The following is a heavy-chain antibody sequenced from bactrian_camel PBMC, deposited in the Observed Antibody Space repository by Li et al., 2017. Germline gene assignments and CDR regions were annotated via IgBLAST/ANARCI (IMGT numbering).Heavy chain of an antibody. CDR2: VSADGRI. V-gene: IGHV3S10*01. J-gene: IGHJ4*01. Sequence: DVQLVESGGGSVQYGGSLRLSCTGSGLTFDGSDWGWYRQPAGALCELVSSVSADGRIEYSDAVKGRFTISQDKRTNMVYLDMNSLKPEDTAVYYCAKGLFSTADGLGHTVRGQGTQVTVS. CDR1: GLTFDGSD. D-gene: IGHD1*01.